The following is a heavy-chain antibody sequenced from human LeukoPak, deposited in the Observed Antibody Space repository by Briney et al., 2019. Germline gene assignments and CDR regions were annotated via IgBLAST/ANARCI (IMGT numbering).Heavy chain of an antibody. Sequence: SETLSLTCTVSGVSISSYYWSWIRQPPWKGLEWIGYIYYSGSTNYNPSLKSRVTISVDTSKNQFSLKLSSVTAADTAVYYCARDGIAVAGTVYWGQGTLVTVSS. J-gene: IGHJ4*02. CDR1: GVSISSYY. V-gene: IGHV4-59*01. CDR3: ARDGIAVAGTVY. D-gene: IGHD6-19*01. CDR2: IYYSGST.